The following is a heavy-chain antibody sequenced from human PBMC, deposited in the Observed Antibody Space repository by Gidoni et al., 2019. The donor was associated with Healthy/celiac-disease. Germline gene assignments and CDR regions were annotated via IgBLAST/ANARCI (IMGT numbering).Heavy chain of an antibody. J-gene: IGHJ6*02. Sequence: QVQLVQSGAEVKKPGASVKVSCKASGYTFPGYYMHWVRPAPGQGLEWMGWINPNSGGTNYAQKFQGRVTMTRDTSISTAYMELSRLRSDDTAVYYCARENFLEWPHYYYGMDVWGQGTTVTVSS. CDR1: GYTFPGYY. CDR2: INPNSGGT. D-gene: IGHD3-3*01. V-gene: IGHV1-2*02. CDR3: ARENFLEWPHYYYGMDV.